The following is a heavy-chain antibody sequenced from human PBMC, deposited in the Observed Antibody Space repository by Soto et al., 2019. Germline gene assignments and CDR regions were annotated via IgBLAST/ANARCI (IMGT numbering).Heavy chain of an antibody. Sequence: SETLSLTCTVSGGSISSYYWSWIRQPPGEGLEWIGYIYYSGSTNYNPSLKSRVTISVDTSKNQFSLKLSSVTAADTAVYYCARDSSSSWYGGYYYGMDVWGQGTTVTVSS. CDR2: IYYSGST. CDR1: GGSISSYY. D-gene: IGHD6-13*01. V-gene: IGHV4-59*01. J-gene: IGHJ6*02. CDR3: ARDSSSSWYGGYYYGMDV.